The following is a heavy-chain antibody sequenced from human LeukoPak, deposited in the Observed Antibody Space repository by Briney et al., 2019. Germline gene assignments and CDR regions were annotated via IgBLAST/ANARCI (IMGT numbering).Heavy chain of an antibody. V-gene: IGHV4-4*07. CDR3: ARDPAGHGRYFDY. Sequence: SETLSLTCTVSGGSISGYFCTWLRQSAGAGLECIGRIHTSGTTYYNPSLRSRVSMSVDTSNNKFSLRLSSVTAADTAVYYCARDPAGHGRYFDYWGQGALVTVSS. CDR1: GGSISGYF. J-gene: IGHJ4*02. D-gene: IGHD1-14*01. CDR2: IHTSGTT.